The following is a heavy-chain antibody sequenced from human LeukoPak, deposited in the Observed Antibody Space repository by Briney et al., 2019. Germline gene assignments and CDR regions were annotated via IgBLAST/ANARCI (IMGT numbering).Heavy chain of an antibody. CDR2: IRSKANNYAT. V-gene: IGHV3-73*01. J-gene: IGHJ4*02. Sequence: GGSVRLSCAASGFTFSGSAMHWVRQASGKGLEWVGRIRSKANNYATTYAASVKGRFTISRDDSENTAFLQINSLKTEDTAVYYCTTSPGGAAAGTSVWGQGSLVTVSS. CDR1: GFTFSGSA. CDR3: TTSPGGAAAGTSV. D-gene: IGHD6-13*01.